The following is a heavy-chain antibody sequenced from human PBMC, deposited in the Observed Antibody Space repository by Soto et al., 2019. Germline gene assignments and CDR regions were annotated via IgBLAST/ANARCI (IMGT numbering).Heavy chain of an antibody. J-gene: IGHJ6*02. CDR2: IWYDGSNK. D-gene: IGHD2-15*01. CDR1: GFTFSSYG. CDR3: ARSGGYCSGGSCYDYYYYGMDV. Sequence: QVQLVESGGGVVQPGRSLRLSCAASGFTFSSYGMHWVRQAPGKGLEWVAVIWYDGSNKYYADSVKGRFTISRDNSKNTLYLLMNSLRAEDTAVYYCARSGGYCSGGSCYDYYYYGMDVWGQGTTVTVSS. V-gene: IGHV3-33*01.